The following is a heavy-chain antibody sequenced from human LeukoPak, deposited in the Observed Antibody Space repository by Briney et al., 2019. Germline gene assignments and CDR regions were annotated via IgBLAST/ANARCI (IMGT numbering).Heavy chain of an antibody. V-gene: IGHV3-48*02. CDR3: ARDTLVYADSPDAFDI. D-gene: IGHD4-17*01. J-gene: IGHJ3*02. CDR2: IGSSGSTV. Sequence: PGGSLRLSCVVSGFTLSSYAMSWVRQAPGKGLEWVSYIGSSGSTVYYADSVKGRFTISRDNAKNSLYLQMNSLRDEDTAVYYCARDTLVYADSPDAFDIWGQGTMVTVSS. CDR1: GFTLSSYA.